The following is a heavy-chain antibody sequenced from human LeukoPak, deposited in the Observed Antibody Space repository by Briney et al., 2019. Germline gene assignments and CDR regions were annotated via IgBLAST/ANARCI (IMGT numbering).Heavy chain of an antibody. CDR2: IYTSGST. V-gene: IGHV4-4*07. D-gene: IGHD3-10*01. J-gene: IGHJ4*02. Sequence: SETLSLTCTVSGGSISSYYWGWIRQPPGKGLEWIGRIYTSGSTNYNPSLKSRVTMSVDTSKNQFSLKLSSVTAADTAVYYCARGAYYYGSGKIFDYWGQGTLVTVSS. CDR3: ARGAYYYGSGKIFDY. CDR1: GGSISSYY.